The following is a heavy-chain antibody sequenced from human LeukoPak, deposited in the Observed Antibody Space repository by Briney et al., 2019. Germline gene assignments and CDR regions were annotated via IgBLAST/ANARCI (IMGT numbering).Heavy chain of an antibody. Sequence: ASVKVSCKASGNTFTNNGISWVRQAPGQGLEWMGWISAYNGNTNYAQKLQGRVTMTTDTSTSTAYMELRSLRSDDTAVYYCARDPSEVAFDIWGQGTMVTVSS. CDR1: GNTFTNNG. CDR2: ISAYNGNT. J-gene: IGHJ3*02. D-gene: IGHD2-2*01. V-gene: IGHV1-18*01. CDR3: ARDPSEVAFDI.